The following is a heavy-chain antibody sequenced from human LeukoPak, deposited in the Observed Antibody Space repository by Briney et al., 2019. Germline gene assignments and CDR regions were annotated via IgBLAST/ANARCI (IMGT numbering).Heavy chain of an antibody. J-gene: IGHJ5*02. CDR3: AKDGVYDFGGGYPSGWFDH. V-gene: IGHV3-7*03. CDR2: INHNGNVN. Sequence: SLRLXXAASGFTXSSYWMNWARQAPGKGLEWVASINHNGNVNYYVDSVKGRFTISRDNAKNSLYLQMSNLRAEDTAVYFCAKDGVYDFGGGYPSGWFDHWGQGTLVVVSS. CDR1: GFTXSSYW. D-gene: IGHD3-3*01.